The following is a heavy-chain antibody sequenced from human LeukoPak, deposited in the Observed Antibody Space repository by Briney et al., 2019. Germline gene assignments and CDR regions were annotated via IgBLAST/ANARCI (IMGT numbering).Heavy chain of an antibody. CDR1: GGSITSYY. D-gene: IGHD6-19*01. CDR3: ARRHSSGWFYY. J-gene: IGHJ4*02. V-gene: IGHV4-59*08. CDR2: IYRSGST. Sequence: SETLSLTCTVSGGSITSYYWSWIRQPPGRGLEWIGNIYRSGSTSYNPSLKSRVTISVDTSKNQFSLKVNSVTAADTAVYYCARRHSSGWFYYWGQGTLVTVSS.